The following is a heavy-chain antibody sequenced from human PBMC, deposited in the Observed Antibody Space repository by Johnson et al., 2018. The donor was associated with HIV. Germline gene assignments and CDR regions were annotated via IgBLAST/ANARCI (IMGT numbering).Heavy chain of an antibody. CDR1: GFTVSINY. CDR3: AKSYGSGSYYTADAFDI. J-gene: IGHJ3*02. V-gene: IGHV3-23*04. D-gene: IGHD3-10*01. Sequence: VQLVESGGGLVQPGGSLRLSCEASGFTVSINYMNWVRQAPGKGLEWVSVISGSGGSTHYADSVKGRFTISRDNSKNTLYLQMNSLRAEDTAVYYCAKSYGSGSYYTADAFDIWGQGTMVTVSS. CDR2: ISGSGGST.